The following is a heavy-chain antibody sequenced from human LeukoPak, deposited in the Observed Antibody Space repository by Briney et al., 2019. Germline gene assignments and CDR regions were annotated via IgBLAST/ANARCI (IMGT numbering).Heavy chain of an antibody. V-gene: IGHV1-69*04. CDR3: ARGRVVTAILLDY. J-gene: IGHJ4*02. CDR2: IIPILGLT. Sequence: SVKVSCKASGGTLSSYAISWVRQAPGQGLEWMGRIIPILGLTNYAQKFQGRVTITADKSTSTAYMELSSLRPEDTAVYYCARGRVVTAILLDYWGQGTLVTVSS. D-gene: IGHD2-21*02. CDR1: GGTLSSYA.